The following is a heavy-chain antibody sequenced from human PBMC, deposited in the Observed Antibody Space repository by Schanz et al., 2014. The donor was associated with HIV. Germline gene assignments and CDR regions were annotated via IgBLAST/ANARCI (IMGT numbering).Heavy chain of an antibody. Sequence: QVQLVESGGGVVQPGRSLRLSCVASGFTFDNYGMHWVRQAPGKGLEWVAVMSYDGIRKNYADSVKGRFTISRDNSKNTLYLQVKSLRAEDTAMYYCAKDRNHYDSRYLGKGNYYYYYGMDVWGQGTTVSVSS. CDR2: MSYDGIRK. J-gene: IGHJ6*02. CDR1: GFTFDNYG. D-gene: IGHD3-22*01. V-gene: IGHV3-30*18. CDR3: AKDRNHYDSRYLGKGNYYYYYGMDV.